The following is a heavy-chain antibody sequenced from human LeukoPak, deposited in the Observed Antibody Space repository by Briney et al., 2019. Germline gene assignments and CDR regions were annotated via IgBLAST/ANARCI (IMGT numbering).Heavy chain of an antibody. Sequence: ASVKVSCKASGYTFTGYYIHWVRQAPGQGLEWMGRINPNSGDPNYPQKFQGRVTMTRDTSISTAYMEMSSLTSDDTAVYYCARSARHCNNGVCFTDYYIDLWGKGTTVIVSS. D-gene: IGHD2-8*01. J-gene: IGHJ6*03. CDR1: GYTFTGYY. CDR2: INPNSGDP. CDR3: ARSARHCNNGVCFTDYYIDL. V-gene: IGHV1-2*06.